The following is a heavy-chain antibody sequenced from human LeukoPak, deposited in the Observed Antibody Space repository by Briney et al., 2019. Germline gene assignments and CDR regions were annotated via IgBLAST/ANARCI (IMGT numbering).Heavy chain of an antibody. V-gene: IGHV3-30*10. D-gene: IGHD3-22*01. J-gene: IGHJ4*02. CDR3: ARGGYYDSSGYYYQYYFDY. CDR2: ISYDGSNK. CDR1: GFTFSSYA. Sequence: TGGSLRLSCAASGFTFSSYAMHWVRQAPGKGLEWVAVISYDGSNKYYTDSVKGRFTIARDNSKNTLYLQMNSLRAEDTAVYYCARGGYYDSSGYYYQYYFDYWGQGTWSPSPQ.